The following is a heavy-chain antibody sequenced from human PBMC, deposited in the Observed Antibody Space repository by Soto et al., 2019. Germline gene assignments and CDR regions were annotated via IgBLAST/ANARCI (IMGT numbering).Heavy chain of an antibody. J-gene: IGHJ6*02. V-gene: IGHV3-23*01. CDR2: ISGSGGST. D-gene: IGHD2-2*02. CDR1: GFTFSSYA. CDR3: AKDQARYCSSTSCYTWDYYYGIDV. Sequence: PGGSLRLSCAASGFTFSSYAMSWVRQAPGKGPEWVSAISGSGGSTYYADSVKGRFTISRDNSKNTLYLQMNSLRAEDTAVYYCAKDQARYCSSTSCYTWDYYYGIDVCGQGTKVTVYS.